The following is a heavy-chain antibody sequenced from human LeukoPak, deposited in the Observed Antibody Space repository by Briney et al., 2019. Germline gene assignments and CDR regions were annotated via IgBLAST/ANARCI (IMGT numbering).Heavy chain of an antibody. J-gene: IGHJ4*02. CDR1: GFTFSSYW. CDR3: ARDQYYYDSSGYEV. Sequence: GGSLRLSCAASGFTFSSYWMSWARQAPGKGLEWVANIKQDGSEKYYVDSVKGRFTISRDNSKNSLYLQMNSLRAEDTAVYYCARDQYYYDSSGYEVWGQGTLVTVSS. V-gene: IGHV3-7*01. CDR2: IKQDGSEK. D-gene: IGHD3-22*01.